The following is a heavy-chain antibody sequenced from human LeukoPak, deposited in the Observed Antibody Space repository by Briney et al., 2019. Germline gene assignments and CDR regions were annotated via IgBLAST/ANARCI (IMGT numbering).Heavy chain of an antibody. CDR2: ISSSSSYI. Sequence: GGSLRLSCAASGFTFSSYSMNWVRQAPGKGLEWVSSISSSSSYIYYADSVKGRFTISRDNAKNSLYLQMNSLRAEDTAVYYCARDDDSSAVLQDYWGQGTLVTVSS. CDR3: ARDDDSSAVLQDY. D-gene: IGHD3-22*01. CDR1: GFTFSSYS. V-gene: IGHV3-21*01. J-gene: IGHJ4*02.